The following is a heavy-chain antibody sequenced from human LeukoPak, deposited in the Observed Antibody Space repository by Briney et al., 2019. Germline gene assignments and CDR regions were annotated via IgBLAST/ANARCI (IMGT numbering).Heavy chain of an antibody. CDR1: GYTFTSCG. D-gene: IGHD1-7*01. J-gene: IGHJ5*02. CDR2: ISAYNGNT. CDR3: ARASPELPWFDP. V-gene: IGHV1-18*01. Sequence: ASVKVSCKASGYTFTSCGISWVRQAPGQGLEWMGWISAYNGNTNYAQKLQGRVTMTTDTSTSTAYMELRSLRSDDTAVYYCARASPELPWFDPWGQGTLVTVSS.